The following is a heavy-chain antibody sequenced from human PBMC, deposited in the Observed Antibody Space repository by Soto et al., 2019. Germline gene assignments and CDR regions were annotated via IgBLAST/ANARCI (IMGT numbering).Heavy chain of an antibody. Sequence: QVQLQESGPGLVKPSETLSLTCTVSGGSISSYYWSWIRQPPGKGLEWIGYIYYSGITNYNPSLKSLDTISVDTSKNQFSLKLSSVTAADTAVYYCARFRSPYCSGGSCYRSFDYWGQGTLVTVSS. D-gene: IGHD2-15*01. CDR3: ARFRSPYCSGGSCYRSFDY. J-gene: IGHJ4*02. V-gene: IGHV4-59*08. CDR2: IYYSGIT. CDR1: GGSISSYY.